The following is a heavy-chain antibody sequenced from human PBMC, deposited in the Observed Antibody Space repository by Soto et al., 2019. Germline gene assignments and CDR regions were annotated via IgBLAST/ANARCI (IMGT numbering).Heavy chain of an antibody. CDR2: ISGSGGIT. J-gene: IGHJ4*02. V-gene: IGHV3-23*01. CDR3: EKDIYGGNSKYYFDY. CDR1: GLTFSSYA. Sequence: ASLRLSFAASGLTFSSYAMSLVRQAPGKGLEWVSAISGSGGITYYADSVKGRFTISRDNSKNTLYLQMNSLRAEDTAVYYCEKDIYGGNSKYYFDYWGQGTLVTVYS. D-gene: IGHD2-21*02.